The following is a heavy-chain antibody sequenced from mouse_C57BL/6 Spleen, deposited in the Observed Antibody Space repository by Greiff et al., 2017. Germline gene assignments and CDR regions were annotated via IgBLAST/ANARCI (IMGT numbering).Heavy chain of an antibody. D-gene: IGHD2-2*01. Sequence: QVQLKESGPGLVQPSQSLSITCTVSGFSLTGYGVHWVRQSPGKGLEWLGVIWSGGSTDYNAAFISSLSISKDNSKCKVFFKMNSLQADDTAIYSCARSTMVTTAAMDYWGQGTSVTVSS. CDR3: ARSTMVTTAAMDY. CDR1: GFSLTGYG. CDR2: IWSGGST. J-gene: IGHJ4*01. V-gene: IGHV2-2*01.